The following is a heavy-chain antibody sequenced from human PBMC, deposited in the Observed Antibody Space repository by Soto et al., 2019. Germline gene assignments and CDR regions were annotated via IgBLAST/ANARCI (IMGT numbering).Heavy chain of an antibody. CDR1: GFTFSSYG. D-gene: IGHD1-1*01. CDR3: AKDLRTGAQRRTYGMDV. J-gene: IGHJ6*02. V-gene: IGHV3-30*18. CDR2: ISYDGSNK. Sequence: QVQLVESGGGVVQPGRSLRLSCAASGFTFSSYGMHWVRQAPGKGLEWVAVISYDGSNKYYADSVKGRFTISRDNSKNTLYLQMNSMGAEDTAVYYCAKDLRTGAQRRTYGMDVWGQGTTVTVSS.